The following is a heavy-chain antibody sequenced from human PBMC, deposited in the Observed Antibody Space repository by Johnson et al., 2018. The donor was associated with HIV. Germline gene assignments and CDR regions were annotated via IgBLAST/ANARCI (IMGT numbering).Heavy chain of an antibody. CDR2: IYSGGST. D-gene: IGHD1-14*01. CDR1: GFTVSSNY. Sequence: VQLVESGGGLIQPGGSLRLSCAASGFTVSSNYMSWVRQAPGKGLEWVSVIYSGGSTYYADSVKGRVTISRDNSKNTLYLQMNSLIGEDTAVYYCAKEAITMEVDIWGQGTMVTVSS. J-gene: IGHJ3*02. CDR3: AKEAITMEVDI. V-gene: IGHV3-53*01.